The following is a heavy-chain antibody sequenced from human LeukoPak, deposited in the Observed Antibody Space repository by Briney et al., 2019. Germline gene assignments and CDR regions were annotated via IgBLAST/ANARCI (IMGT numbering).Heavy chain of an antibody. CDR3: ARDLSGVAVAGTIDY. CDR2: INPSGGRT. CDR1: GYTFASYY. V-gene: IGHV1-46*01. D-gene: IGHD6-19*01. J-gene: IGHJ4*02. Sequence: ASVKVSCKASGYTFASYYMHWVRQAPGQGLEWMGAINPSGGRTSYAQKFQGRVTITADKSTSTAYMELSSLRSEDTAVYYCARDLSGVAVAGTIDYWGQGTLVTVSS.